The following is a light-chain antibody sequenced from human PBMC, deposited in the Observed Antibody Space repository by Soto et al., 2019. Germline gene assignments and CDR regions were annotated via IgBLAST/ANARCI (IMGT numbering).Light chain of an antibody. CDR1: SSDVGGFNY. J-gene: IGLJ1*01. CDR3: SSYTTSSSYV. Sequence: QSALTQPASVSGSPGQSITISCTGTSSDVGGFNYVSWYQQHPGKAPKLMIYDVNNRPSGVSNRFSGSKSGNTASLTISGLQAEDEADYYCSSYTTSSSYVFGAGTK. V-gene: IGLV2-14*01. CDR2: DVN.